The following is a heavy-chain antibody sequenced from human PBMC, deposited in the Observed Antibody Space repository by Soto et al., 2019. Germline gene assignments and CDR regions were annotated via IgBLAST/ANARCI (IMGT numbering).Heavy chain of an antibody. V-gene: IGHV4-34*01. Sequence: SETLSLTCAVYGGSFSGYYWSWIRQPPGKGLEWIGSIYYSGSTYYNPSLKSRVTISVDTSKNQFSLKLSSVIAADTAVYYCATAIVATTSFDYWGQGTLVTVSS. J-gene: IGHJ4*02. CDR1: GGSFSGYY. CDR3: ATAIVATTSFDY. CDR2: IYYSGST. D-gene: IGHD5-12*01.